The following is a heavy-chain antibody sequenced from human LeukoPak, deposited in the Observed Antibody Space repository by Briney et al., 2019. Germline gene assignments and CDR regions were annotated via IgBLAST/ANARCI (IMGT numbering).Heavy chain of an antibody. CDR2: IQFDESVT. V-gene: IGHV3-30*02. D-gene: IGHD3-16*01. CDR1: GFTFSTYG. J-gene: IGHJ4*02. CDR3: VKDLMGGSYSFDY. Sequence: GGSLRLSCAASGFTFSTYGMNWVRQAPGLGLEWLAFIQFDESVTWYKDSVKGRFTISRDDSKNTLHLQMNSLRGEDTAIYYCVKDLMGGSYSFDYWGQGIMVTVSS.